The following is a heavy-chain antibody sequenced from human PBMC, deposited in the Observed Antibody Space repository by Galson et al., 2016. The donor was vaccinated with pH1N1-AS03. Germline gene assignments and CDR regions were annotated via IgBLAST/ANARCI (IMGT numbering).Heavy chain of an antibody. CDR1: GFTFNKHV. V-gene: IGHV3-30*02. CDR3: AKEENPPEGGIDI. D-gene: IGHD1-14*01. CDR2: IWSDWTDDIKK. Sequence: SLRLSCAASGFTFNKHVMHWVRQAPGKGLEWVAFIWSDWTDDIKKEYADSVKGRFTISRDNAKNTLYLQMNGLRVEDTGVYYCAKEENPPEGGIDIWGQGGMVTVSS. J-gene: IGHJ3*02.